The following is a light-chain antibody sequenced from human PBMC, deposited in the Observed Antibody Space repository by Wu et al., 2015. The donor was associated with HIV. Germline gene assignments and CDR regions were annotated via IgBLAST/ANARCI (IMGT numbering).Light chain of an antibody. J-gene: IGKJ1*01. CDR3: QQYNNWPPRT. CDR2: DAS. Sequence: AIQLTQSPSSLSASVGDRVTITCRASQGIRNSLAWYQQKPGKAPKLLIYDASSLESGVPSRFSGYGSGTEFTLNISSLQSEDSAVYHCQQYNNWPPRTFGQGTEVEIK. V-gene: IGKV1D-13*01. CDR1: QGIRNS.